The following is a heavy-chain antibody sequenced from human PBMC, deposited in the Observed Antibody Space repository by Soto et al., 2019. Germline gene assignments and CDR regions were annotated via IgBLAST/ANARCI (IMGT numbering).Heavy chain of an antibody. J-gene: IGHJ4*02. CDR2: LNGDGTST. V-gene: IGHV3-74*01. CDR1: GFLFSSFY. CDR3: ARSVSGKFDY. Sequence: GGSLRLSCEASGFLFSSFYMHWVRQAPGKGLMWVSRLNGDGTSTNYADFVEGRFTISRDNAKNTVYLQMNSLRVDDTAVYFCARSVSGKFDYWGQGTLVTVSS. D-gene: IGHD3-3*01.